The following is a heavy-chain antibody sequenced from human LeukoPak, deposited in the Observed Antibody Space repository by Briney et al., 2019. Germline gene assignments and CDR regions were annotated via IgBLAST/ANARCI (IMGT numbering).Heavy chain of an antibody. CDR2: INPNSGGT. V-gene: IGHV1-2*06. D-gene: IGHD2-15*01. CDR3: ARGPVVVSASFLDY. CDR1: GYTFTGYY. J-gene: IGHJ4*02. Sequence: SVKVSCKASGYTFTGYYMHWVRQAPGQGLEWMGRINPNSGGTNYAQKFQGRVTMTRDTSISTAYMELSSLRSEDTAVYYCARGPVVVSASFLDYWGQGTLVTVSS.